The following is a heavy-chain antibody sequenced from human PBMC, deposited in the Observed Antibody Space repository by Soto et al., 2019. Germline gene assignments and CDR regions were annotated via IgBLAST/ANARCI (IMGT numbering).Heavy chain of an antibody. CDR1: GFTFSKAW. V-gene: IGHV3-15*01. D-gene: IGHD6-13*01. J-gene: IGHJ4*02. Sequence: EVQLVESGGGLVKPGGSLRLSCAASGFTFSKAWMTWVRQATGKGLEWVGRLKSKADGGTIDYAAPVKGRFTISRDYSKNTLYLQMNSLKTEDTALYSCTAVYAYSKSLYFDYWGQGDLVSVSS. CDR2: LKSKADGGTI. CDR3: TAVYAYSKSLYFDY.